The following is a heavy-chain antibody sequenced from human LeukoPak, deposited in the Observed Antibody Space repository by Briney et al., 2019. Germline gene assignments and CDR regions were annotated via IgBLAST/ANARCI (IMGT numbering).Heavy chain of an antibody. V-gene: IGHV1-2*02. Sequence: GASVKVSCKASGYTFTGYYIHWVRQAPGQGLEWMGWINPNSGGTSYAQKFQGRVTMTRDTSISTVYMELNRLRSDDTAVFYCARGSGGPPQVLDYWGQGTLVTVSP. CDR1: GYTFTGYY. J-gene: IGHJ4*02. CDR2: INPNSGGT. D-gene: IGHD3-3*01. CDR3: ARGSGGPPQVLDY.